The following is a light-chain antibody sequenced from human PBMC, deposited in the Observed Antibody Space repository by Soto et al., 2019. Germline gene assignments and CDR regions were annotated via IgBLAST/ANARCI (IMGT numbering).Light chain of an antibody. CDR1: SSDVGGYNY. J-gene: IGLJ2*01. V-gene: IGLV2-14*01. CDR3: SSSTGSNTPVV. Sequence: QSALTQPASVSGSPGQSITISCTGTSSDVGGYNYVSWYQQHPGKAPNLIIFDVSNRPSGVSNRFSGSKSGNSASLTISGLQADDEADYYCSSSTGSNTPVVFGGGTKLTVL. CDR2: DVS.